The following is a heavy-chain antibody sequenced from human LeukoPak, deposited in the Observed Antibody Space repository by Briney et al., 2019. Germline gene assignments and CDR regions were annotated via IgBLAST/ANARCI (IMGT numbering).Heavy chain of an antibody. V-gene: IGHV3-30*18. D-gene: IGHD3-10*01. CDR3: AKSSVWFGEEEGHYGMDV. CDR2: ISYDGSNK. Sequence: GGSLRLSCAASGFTFSTYGMHWVRHAPGKGLEWVAVISYDGSNKYYADSVKGRFTISRDNSKNTLYVQMNSLRAEDTAVYYCAKSSVWFGEEEGHYGMDVWGQGTTVTVSS. J-gene: IGHJ6*02. CDR1: GFTFSTYG.